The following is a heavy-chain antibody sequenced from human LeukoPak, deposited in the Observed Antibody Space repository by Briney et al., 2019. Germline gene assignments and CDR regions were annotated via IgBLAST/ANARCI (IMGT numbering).Heavy chain of an antibody. J-gene: IGHJ4*02. CDR1: GGSISSSSYY. D-gene: IGHD3-22*01. V-gene: IGHV4-39*01. CDR2: IYYSGST. Sequence: SETQSLTCTVSGGSISSSSYYWGWIRQPPGKGLEWIGSIYYSGSTYYNPSLKSRVTISVDTSKNQFSLKLSSVTAADTAVYYCARHRRYYDSSSFDYWGQGTLVTVSS. CDR3: ARHRRYYDSSSFDY.